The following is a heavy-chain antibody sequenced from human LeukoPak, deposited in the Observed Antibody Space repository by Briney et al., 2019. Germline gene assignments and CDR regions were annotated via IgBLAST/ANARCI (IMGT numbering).Heavy chain of an antibody. J-gene: IGHJ5*02. Sequence: SETLSLTCSVFGDSISTTGYFWVWIRQSPGRGLEWTGSIFKNGNTFYNMSLKSRVTISVDTSKNEFYLNLASVTAADTAVYFCAGTGIRNWFDPWGQGILVTVSS. D-gene: IGHD1-14*01. CDR1: GDSISTTGYF. V-gene: IGHV4-39*01. CDR3: AGTGIRNWFDP. CDR2: IFKNGNT.